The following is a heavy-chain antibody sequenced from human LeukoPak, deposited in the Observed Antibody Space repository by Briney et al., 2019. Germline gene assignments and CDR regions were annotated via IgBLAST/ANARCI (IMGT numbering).Heavy chain of an antibody. J-gene: IGHJ4*02. CDR2: IYYSGNT. CDR1: GGSISSYY. CDR3: ARLWSGLRPPDY. D-gene: IGHD3-3*01. Sequence: PSETLSLTCTASGGSISSYYWSWIRQPPGKGLEWIGSIYYSGNTYYNPSLKSRVTISVDTSKNQVSLKLSSVTAADTAVFYCARLWSGLRPPDYWGQGTLVTVSS. V-gene: IGHV4-59*05.